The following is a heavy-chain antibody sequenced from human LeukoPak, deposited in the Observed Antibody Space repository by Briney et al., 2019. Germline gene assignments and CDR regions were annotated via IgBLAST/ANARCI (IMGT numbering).Heavy chain of an antibody. CDR1: GFTFSSYG. J-gene: IGHJ4*02. CDR2: IWYDGSNK. V-gene: IGHV3-33*06. Sequence: GRSLRLSCAASGFTFSSYGMHWVRRAPGKGLEWVAVIWYDGSNKYYADSVKGRFTISRDNSKNTLYLQMNSLRAEDTAVYYCAKYCSSTSCYGGLDYWGQGTLVTVSS. D-gene: IGHD2-2*01. CDR3: AKYCSSTSCYGGLDY.